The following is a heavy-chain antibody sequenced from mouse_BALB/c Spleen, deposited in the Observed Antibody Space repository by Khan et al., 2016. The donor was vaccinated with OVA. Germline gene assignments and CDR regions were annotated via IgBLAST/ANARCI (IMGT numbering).Heavy chain of an antibody. CDR1: GYSITSGYS. D-gene: IGHD2-1*01. J-gene: IGHJ4*01. CDR2: IYYSGSI. Sequence: EVQLQESGPDLVKPSQSLSLTCTVSGYSITSGYSWHWIRQFPGNKLEWMGYIYYSGSIKYNPYFKSRISIARDTSKNQFFLKLNSVTTEGTDTYFCARDGNYMDYWGQGSSVTVSS. V-gene: IGHV3-1*02. CDR3: ARDGNYMDY.